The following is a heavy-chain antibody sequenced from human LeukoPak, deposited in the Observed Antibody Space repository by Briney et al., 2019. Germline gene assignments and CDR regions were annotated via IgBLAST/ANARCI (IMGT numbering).Heavy chain of an antibody. CDR1: GFTFSSYA. Sequence: GGSLRLSCAASGFTFSSYAMSWVRQAPGKGLEWVSAINGSGSSTYYADSVMGRFTISRDNSKNTLYLQMNSLRAEDTAVYYCAKGLDYGDYGIDYWGQGTLVTVSS. CDR2: INGSGSST. CDR3: AKGLDYGDYGIDY. V-gene: IGHV3-23*01. J-gene: IGHJ4*02. D-gene: IGHD4-17*01.